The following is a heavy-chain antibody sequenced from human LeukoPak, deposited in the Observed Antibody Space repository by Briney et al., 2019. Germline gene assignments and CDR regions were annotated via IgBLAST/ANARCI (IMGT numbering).Heavy chain of an antibody. CDR2: ISYDGSNK. Sequence: RPGGSLRLSCAASGFTFSSYAMHWVRQAPGKGLEWVAVISYDGSNKYYADSVKGRFTISRDNSKNTLYLQMNSLRAEDTAVYYCARLAARPENWFDPWGQGTLVTVSS. CDR1: GFTFSSYA. CDR3: ARLAARPENWFDP. J-gene: IGHJ5*02. V-gene: IGHV3-30-3*01. D-gene: IGHD6-6*01.